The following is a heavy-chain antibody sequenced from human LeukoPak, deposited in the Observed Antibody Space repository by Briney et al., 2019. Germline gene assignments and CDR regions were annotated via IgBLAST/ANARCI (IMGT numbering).Heavy chain of an antibody. J-gene: IGHJ3*02. CDR1: GYSISSGYY. CDR2: IYHSGST. CDR3: ARVDSRSPIGAFDI. D-gene: IGHD1-26*01. Sequence: SETLSLTCAVSGYSISSGYYWGWIRQPPGKGLEWIGSIYHSGSTNYNPSLKSRVTMSVDTSKNQFSLKLSSVTAADTAVYYCARVDSRSPIGAFDIWGQGTMVTVSS. V-gene: IGHV4-38-2*01.